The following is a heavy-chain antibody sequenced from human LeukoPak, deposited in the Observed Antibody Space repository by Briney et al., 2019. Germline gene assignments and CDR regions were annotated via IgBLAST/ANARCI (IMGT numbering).Heavy chain of an antibody. J-gene: IGHJ6*02. CDR2: IIPIFGTA. Sequence: GASVKVSCKASGGTFSSYAISWVRQAPGQGLEWMGGIIPIFGTANYAQKFQGRVTITADESTSTAYMELSSLRSEDTAVYYCASRGSSWLHDSLYYYGMDVWGQGTTVTVSS. CDR3: ASRGSSWLHDSLYYYGMDV. D-gene: IGHD6-13*01. CDR1: GGTFSSYA. V-gene: IGHV1-69*13.